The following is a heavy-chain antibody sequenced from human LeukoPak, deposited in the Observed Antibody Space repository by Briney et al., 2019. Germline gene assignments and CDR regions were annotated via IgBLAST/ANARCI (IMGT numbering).Heavy chain of an antibody. CDR2: ISSSGSTI. CDR3: ATGYSYGSPNY. J-gene: IGHJ4*02. V-gene: IGHV3-11*01. CDR1: GFTFSDYY. D-gene: IGHD5-18*01. Sequence: GGSLRLSCAASGFTFSDYYMSWIRQAPGKGLEWDSYISSSGSTIYYADSVKGRFTISRDNAKNSLYLQMNSLRAEDTAVYYCATGYSYGSPNYWGQGIPVTVSS.